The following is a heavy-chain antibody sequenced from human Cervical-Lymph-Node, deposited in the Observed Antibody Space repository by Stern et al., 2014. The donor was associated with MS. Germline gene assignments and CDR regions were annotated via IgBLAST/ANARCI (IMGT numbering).Heavy chain of an antibody. CDR3: TRLLQPMGMPHYTYGLDV. CDR2: IRSKAHSHAT. J-gene: IGHJ6*02. D-gene: IGHD7-27*01. Sequence: EVQLVESGGGLVQPGGSLKLSCAASGFTFSGCGLHWVRQAPGKGLELIGRIRSKAHSHATAYAASVKGRFTISRDDSKNTTYLQMTNLSTEDTAVYYCTRLLQPMGMPHYTYGLDVWGQGTTVTVSS. V-gene: IGHV3-73*02. CDR1: GFTFSGCG.